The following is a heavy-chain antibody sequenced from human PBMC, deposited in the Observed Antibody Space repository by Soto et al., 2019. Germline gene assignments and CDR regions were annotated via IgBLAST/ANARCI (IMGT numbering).Heavy chain of an antibody. CDR1: GGSISSGGYY. D-gene: IGHD2-2*01. CDR2: IYYSGST. CDR3: ASSSGVRASSFDY. V-gene: IGHV4-31*03. Sequence: SETLSLTCTVSGGSISSGGYYWSWIRQHPGKGLEWIGYIYYSGSTYYNPSLKSRVTISVDTSKNQFSLKLSSVTAADTAVYYCASSSGVRASSFDYWGQGTLVTVSS. J-gene: IGHJ4*02.